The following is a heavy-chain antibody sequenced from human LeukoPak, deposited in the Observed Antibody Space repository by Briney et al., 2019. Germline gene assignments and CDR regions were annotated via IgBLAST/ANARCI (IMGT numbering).Heavy chain of an antibody. J-gene: IGHJ3*02. V-gene: IGHV3-48*03. CDR3: ARDTLEYSNSPDALDI. CDR1: GFTFSNYE. CDR2: IGSSGSTV. D-gene: IGHD4-23*01. Sequence: WGSLRLSCAASGFTFSNYEMNWVRQDPGKGLEWVSYIGSSGSTVYYADSVKGRFTISRDNAKNSLYMQMESLRDEDTAIYYCARDTLEYSNSPDALDIWGQGTMVTVCS.